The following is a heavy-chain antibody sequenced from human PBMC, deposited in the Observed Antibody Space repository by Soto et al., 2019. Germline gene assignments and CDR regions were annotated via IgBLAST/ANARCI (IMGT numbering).Heavy chain of an antibody. CDR2: VNPTGST. D-gene: IGHD6-19*01. Sequence: PSETLSLTCAVYGGSFSGYYWSWIRQSPGKGLEWIGEVNPTGSTKYNPSLKSRVTISVDTSKNQFSLSLNSVTAADTALYYCARSREQWLVDAFDIWGQGTMVTVSS. J-gene: IGHJ3*02. CDR3: ARSREQWLVDAFDI. CDR1: GGSFSGYY. V-gene: IGHV4-34*01.